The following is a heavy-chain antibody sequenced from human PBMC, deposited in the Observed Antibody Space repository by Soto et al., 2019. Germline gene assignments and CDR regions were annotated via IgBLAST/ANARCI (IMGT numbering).Heavy chain of an antibody. CDR1: GGSFSGYY. CDR2: INHSGST. Sequence: QVQLQQWGAGLLKPSETLSLTCAVYGGSFSGYYWSWIRQPPGKGLEWIGEINHSGSTNYNPSLKSRVTISVDTSKTQFSLKLSSVTAADTAVYYCAREKIAARLADPWGQGTLVTVSS. J-gene: IGHJ5*02. CDR3: AREKIAARLADP. D-gene: IGHD6-6*01. V-gene: IGHV4-34*01.